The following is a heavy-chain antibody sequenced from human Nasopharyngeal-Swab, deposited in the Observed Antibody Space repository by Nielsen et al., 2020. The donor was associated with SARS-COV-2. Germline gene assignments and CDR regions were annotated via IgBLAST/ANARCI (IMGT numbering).Heavy chain of an antibody. D-gene: IGHD5-18*01. CDR1: GFTFSSYW. V-gene: IGHV3-7*03. CDR3: ARDSRGYSYGYIYFDY. Sequence: GGSLRLSCAASGFTFSSYWMSWVRQAPGKGLEWVANIKQDGSEKYYVDSVKGRFTISRGNAKNSLYLQMNSLRAEDTAVYYCARDSRGYSYGYIYFDYWGQGTLVTVSS. J-gene: IGHJ4*02. CDR2: IKQDGSEK.